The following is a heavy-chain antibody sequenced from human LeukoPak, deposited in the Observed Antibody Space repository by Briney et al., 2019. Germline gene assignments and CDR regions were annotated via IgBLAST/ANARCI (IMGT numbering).Heavy chain of an antibody. Sequence: GGSLRLSCATSGFSFSSYAMSWVRQAPGKGLEWVSAMSSSDDGRYYAASVRGRFTISRDTSRSTLYPQMNSLRAEDAAVYYCAKAPVTSCRGAFCYPFDYWGQGTLVTVSS. V-gene: IGHV3-23*01. D-gene: IGHD2-15*01. CDR2: MSSSDDGR. J-gene: IGHJ4*02. CDR1: GFSFSSYA. CDR3: AKAPVTSCRGAFCYPFDY.